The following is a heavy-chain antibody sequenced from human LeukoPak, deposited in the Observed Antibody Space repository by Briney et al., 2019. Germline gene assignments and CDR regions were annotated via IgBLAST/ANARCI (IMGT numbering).Heavy chain of an antibody. Sequence: GGSLRLSCAASGFTFSSYDMHWVRQATGKGLEWVSAIGTAGDTYYPGSVKGRFTVSRENAKNSLYLQMNSLRAGDTAVYYCARGLSITTFGVVSDGMDVWGQGTTVTVSS. CDR3: ARGLSITTFGVVSDGMDV. D-gene: IGHD3-3*01. J-gene: IGHJ6*02. V-gene: IGHV3-13*01. CDR1: GFTFSSYD. CDR2: IGTAGDT.